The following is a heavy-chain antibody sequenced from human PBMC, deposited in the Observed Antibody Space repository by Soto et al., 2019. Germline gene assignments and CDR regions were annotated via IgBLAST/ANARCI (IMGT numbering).Heavy chain of an antibody. CDR1: GYTFTSHY. J-gene: IGHJ4*02. D-gene: IGHD2-2*01. V-gene: IGHV1-46*01. CDR2: INPSGGGT. Sequence: ASVKVSCKASGYTFTSHYTHWVRQAPGQGLEWMGIINPSGGGTSYAQKFQGRVTMTSDTSTSTVYMELSSLTSDDTAVYFCARDSSLYYWGQGTLVTDS. CDR3: ARDSSLYY.